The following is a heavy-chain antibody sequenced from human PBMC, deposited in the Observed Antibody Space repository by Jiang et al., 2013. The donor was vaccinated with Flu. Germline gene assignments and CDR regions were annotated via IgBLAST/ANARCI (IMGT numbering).Heavy chain of an antibody. J-gene: IGHJ4*02. CDR2: INPNSGGT. CDR3: AGEQHYLSTELPRLALGY. CDR1: GYTFTGYY. D-gene: IGHD1-26*01. V-gene: IGHV1-2*02. Sequence: GAEVKKPGASVKVSCKASGYTFTGYYMHWVRQAPGQGLEWMGWINPNSGGTNYAQKFQGRVTMTRDTSISTAYMELSRLRSDDTAVYYCAGEQHYLSTELPRLALGYWGQGTLVTVSS.